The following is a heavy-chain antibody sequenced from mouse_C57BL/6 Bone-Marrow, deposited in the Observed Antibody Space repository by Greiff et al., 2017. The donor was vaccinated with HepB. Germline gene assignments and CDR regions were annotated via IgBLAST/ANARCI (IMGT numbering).Heavy chain of an antibody. CDR2: ISSGGSYT. J-gene: IGHJ2*01. V-gene: IGHV5-6*02. D-gene: IGHD1-1*01. CDR1: GFTFSSYG. CDR3: ARHLYGSSYVHYFDY. Sequence: DVKLVESGGDLVKPGGSLKLSCAASGFTFSSYGMSWVRQTPDKRLEWVATISSGGSYTYYPDSVKGRFTISRDNAKNTLYLQMSSLKSEDTAMYYCARHLYGSSYVHYFDYWGQGTTLTVSS.